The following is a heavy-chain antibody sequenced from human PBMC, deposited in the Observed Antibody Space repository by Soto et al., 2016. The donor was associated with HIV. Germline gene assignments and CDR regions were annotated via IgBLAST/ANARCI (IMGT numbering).Heavy chain of an antibody. D-gene: IGHD5-12*01. J-gene: IGHJ6*02. CDR3: ARASGYDLGGMDV. Sequence: VQLVESGGGVVQPGRSLRLSCAASGFTFSSYGMHWVRQAPGKGLEWVAVIWYDGSNKYYADSVKGRFTISRDNSKNTLYLQMNSLRAEDTAVYYCARASGYDLGGMDVWGQGTTVTVSS. V-gene: IGHV3-33*01. CDR1: GFTFSSYG. CDR2: IWYDGSNK.